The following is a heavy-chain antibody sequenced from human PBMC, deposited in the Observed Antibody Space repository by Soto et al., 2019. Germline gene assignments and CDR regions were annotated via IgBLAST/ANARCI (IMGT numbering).Heavy chain of an antibody. D-gene: IGHD6-19*01. J-gene: IGHJ6*02. V-gene: IGHV3-33*01. Sequence: LRLSCAASGFTFSSYGMHWVRQAPGKGLEWVAVIWYDGSNKYYADSVKGRFTISRDNSKNTLYLQMNSLRAEDTAVYYCAREAVAPYYYGMDVWGQGTTVTVSS. CDR1: GFTFSSYG. CDR3: AREAVAPYYYGMDV. CDR2: IWYDGSNK.